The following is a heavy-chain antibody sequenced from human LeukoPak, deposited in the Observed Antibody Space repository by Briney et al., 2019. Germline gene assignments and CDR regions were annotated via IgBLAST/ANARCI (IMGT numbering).Heavy chain of an antibody. Sequence: GASVKVSCKASGGTFSSYAISWVRQAPGQGLEWMGGIIPIFGTANYAQKFQGRVTMTTDTSTSTAYMELRSLRSDDTAVYYCARHYYGSGSPWGQGSLVTVSS. CDR1: GGTFSSYA. J-gene: IGHJ5*02. CDR3: ARHYYGSGSP. D-gene: IGHD3-10*01. CDR2: IIPIFGTA. V-gene: IGHV1-69*05.